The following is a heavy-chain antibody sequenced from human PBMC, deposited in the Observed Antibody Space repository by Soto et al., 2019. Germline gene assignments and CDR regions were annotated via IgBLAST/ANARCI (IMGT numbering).Heavy chain of an antibody. CDR3: AGRRDGSGRLVF. Sequence: SETLSLTCAVSGGSISSSNWWNWVRQPPGKGLEWIGEIYHSGSTNYNPSLKSRVTISVDKSKNQLSVKLSSVTAADTAVYYWAGRRDGSGRLVFWCPGNLVTLSS. J-gene: IGHJ4*02. D-gene: IGHD3-10*01. V-gene: IGHV4-4*02. CDR1: GGSISSSNW. CDR2: IYHSGST.